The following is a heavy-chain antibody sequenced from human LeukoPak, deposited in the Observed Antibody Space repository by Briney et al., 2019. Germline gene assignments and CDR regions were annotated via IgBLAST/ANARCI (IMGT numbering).Heavy chain of an antibody. D-gene: IGHD3-16*01. CDR2: ISSSSSYI. J-gene: IGHJ6*02. Sequence: GGSLRLSCAASGFTFSSYSMIWVRQAPGKVLEWVSSISSSSSYIYYADSVKGRFTISRDNAKNSLYLQMNSLRAEDTAVYYCARDWGYYYYYGMDVWGQGTTVTVSS. CDR1: GFTFSSYS. CDR3: ARDWGYYYYYGMDV. V-gene: IGHV3-21*01.